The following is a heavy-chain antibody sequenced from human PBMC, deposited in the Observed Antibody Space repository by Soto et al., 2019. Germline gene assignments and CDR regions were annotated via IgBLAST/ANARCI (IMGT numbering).Heavy chain of an antibody. V-gene: IGHV4-30-2*01. CDR3: ARASTTATTLDY. CDR2: IYHSGST. CDR1: GGSISSGGYS. J-gene: IGHJ4*02. Sequence: PSETLSLTCAVSGGSISSGGYSWSWIRQPPGKGLEWIGYIYHSGSTYYNPSLKSRVTISVDRSKNQFSLKLSSVTAADTAVYYCARASTTATTLDYWGQGTLVTVSS. D-gene: IGHD4-17*01.